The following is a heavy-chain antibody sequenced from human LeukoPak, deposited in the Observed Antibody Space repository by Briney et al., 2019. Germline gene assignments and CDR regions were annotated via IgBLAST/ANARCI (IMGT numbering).Heavy chain of an antibody. CDR3: ARDMSGSYSPNDY. V-gene: IGHV3-53*01. CDR2: IYSGGST. J-gene: IGHJ4*02. Sequence: GGSLRLSCAASGFTVSSNYMSWVRQAPGKGLEWVSVIYSGGSTYYADSVKGRFTISRDNSKNTLYLQMNSLRAEDTVVYYCARDMSGSYSPNDYWGQGNLVTVSS. CDR1: GFTVSSNY. D-gene: IGHD1-26*01.